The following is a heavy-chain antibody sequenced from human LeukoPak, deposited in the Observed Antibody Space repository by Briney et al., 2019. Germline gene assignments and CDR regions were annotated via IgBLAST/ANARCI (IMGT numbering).Heavy chain of an antibody. CDR3: AFGTTYYDSSGYYHPFDY. CDR1: GGTFSSYA. J-gene: IGHJ4*02. V-gene: IGHV1-69*04. Sequence: SVKVSCKASGGTFSSYAISWVRQAPGQGLEWMGRIIPIFGIANYAQKFQGRVTITADKSTSTAYMELSSLRSEDTAVYYCAFGTTYYDSSGYYHPFDYWGQGTLVTVSS. D-gene: IGHD3-22*01. CDR2: IIPIFGIA.